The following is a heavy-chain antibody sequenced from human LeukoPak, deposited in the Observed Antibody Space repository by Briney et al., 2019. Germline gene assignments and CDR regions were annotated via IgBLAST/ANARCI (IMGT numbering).Heavy chain of an antibody. CDR1: GFTFTGYD. Sequence: GGSLRLSCAASGFTFTGYDMHWVRQALGKGLEWVSTIGTAGDTYYPGSVKGRFTSSRENARNSLYLHLNNLRAGDTAVYYCTRSSYDSSGSYYFDYWGQGTLVTVSS. V-gene: IGHV3-13*01. CDR2: IGTAGDT. D-gene: IGHD3-22*01. J-gene: IGHJ4*02. CDR3: TRSSYDSSGSYYFDY.